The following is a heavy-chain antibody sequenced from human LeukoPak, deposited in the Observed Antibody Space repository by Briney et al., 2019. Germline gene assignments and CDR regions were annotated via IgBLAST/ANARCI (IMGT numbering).Heavy chain of an antibody. D-gene: IGHD4-23*01. CDR1: GYTFTNYY. V-gene: IGHV1-46*01. CDR2: INPSGGST. J-gene: IGHJ4*02. CDR3: AREMAYVGLDY. Sequence: ASVKVSCKASGYTFTNYYMHWVRQAPGQGREWMGIINPSGGSTTYAQKFQDRVTMTRDTATSTVYMEVSSLRSEDTALYYCAREMAYVGLDYWGQGTLVTVSS.